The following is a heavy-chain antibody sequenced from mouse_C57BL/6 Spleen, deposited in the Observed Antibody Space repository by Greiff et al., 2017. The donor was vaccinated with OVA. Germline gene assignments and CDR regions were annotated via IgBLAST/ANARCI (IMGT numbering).Heavy chain of an antibody. D-gene: IGHD1-1*01. Sequence: HVQLQPSWAELAKPGASVTLSCKASGYTFTSYWMHWVNQRPGQGLEWIGYINPSSGYTKYNQKFKDKAPLTADKSSSTAYMQLSSLTYEDSAVYYCARRASTVVAPFAYWGQGTLVTVSA. CDR2: INPSSGYT. CDR1: GYTFTSYW. V-gene: IGHV1-7*01. J-gene: IGHJ3*01. CDR3: ARRASTVVAPFAY.